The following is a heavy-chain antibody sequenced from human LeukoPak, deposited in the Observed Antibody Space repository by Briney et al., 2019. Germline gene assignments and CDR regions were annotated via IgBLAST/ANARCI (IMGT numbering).Heavy chain of an antibody. CDR3: ARDHRATIDY. CDR1: GFTFSSYA. Sequence: GGSLRLSCTASGFTFSSYAMHWVRPAPGKGLEWVAVISYDGSNKYYADSVKGRFTISRDNSKNTLYLQMNSLRAEDTAVYYCARDHRATIDYWGQGTLVTVSS. J-gene: IGHJ4*02. V-gene: IGHV3-30-3*01. D-gene: IGHD1-26*01. CDR2: ISYDGSNK.